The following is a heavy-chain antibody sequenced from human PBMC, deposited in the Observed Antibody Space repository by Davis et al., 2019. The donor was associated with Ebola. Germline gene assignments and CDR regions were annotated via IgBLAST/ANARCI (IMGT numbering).Heavy chain of an antibody. CDR1: GLTFSTYT. V-gene: IGHV3-33*08. CDR3: ARVGSGGDIDY. D-gene: IGHD2-21*01. Sequence: GESLKISCAASGLTFSTYTLNWVRQAPGKGLEWVAVIWYDGSNKYYADSVKGRFTISRDNSKNTLYLQMNSLRAEDTAVYYCARVGSGGDIDYWGQGTLVTVSS. CDR2: IWYDGSNK. J-gene: IGHJ4*02.